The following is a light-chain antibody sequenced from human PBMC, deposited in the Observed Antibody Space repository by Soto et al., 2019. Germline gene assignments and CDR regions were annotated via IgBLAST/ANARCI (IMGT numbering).Light chain of an antibody. CDR2: GTS. CDR3: QQYGTSPRT. V-gene: IGKV3-20*01. CDR1: QSVGTLY. Sequence: IVLTQSQGTLSLSPGDRATLSCRASQSVGTLYLAWYQQKPGQPPRLLISGTSTRATGIPVRFSGSASGTDFTITISRLEPEDFAIYYCQQYGTSPRTFGQGTRV. J-gene: IGKJ1*01.